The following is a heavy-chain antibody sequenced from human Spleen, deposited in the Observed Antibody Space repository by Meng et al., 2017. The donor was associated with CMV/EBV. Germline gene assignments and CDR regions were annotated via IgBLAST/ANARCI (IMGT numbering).Heavy chain of an antibody. CDR1: GFTFSSSG. J-gene: IGHJ5*02. CDR3: ARGASITGTTLDNWFDP. CDR2: IRYDGSNK. Sequence: GGSLGLSCAASGFTFSSSGMHWARQAPGKGLEWVAFIRYDGSNKYYADSVKGRFTISRDNSKNTLYLQMNSLRAEDTAVYYCARGASITGTTLDNWFDPWGQGTLVTVSS. V-gene: IGHV3-30*02. D-gene: IGHD1-7*01.